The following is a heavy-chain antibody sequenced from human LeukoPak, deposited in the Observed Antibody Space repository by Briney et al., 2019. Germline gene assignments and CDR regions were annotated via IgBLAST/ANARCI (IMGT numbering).Heavy chain of an antibody. Sequence: GGSLRLSCAASGFTVSSNYMNWVRQAPGKGLEWVSFISSGSNDIYYADSVKGRFTISRDNAKNSLYLEMNSLRAEDTAVYYCARSIGAAYFDNWGQGTLVTVSS. V-gene: IGHV3-21*01. CDR2: ISSGSNDI. J-gene: IGHJ4*02. CDR3: ARSIGAAYFDN. CDR1: GFTVSSNY. D-gene: IGHD6-13*01.